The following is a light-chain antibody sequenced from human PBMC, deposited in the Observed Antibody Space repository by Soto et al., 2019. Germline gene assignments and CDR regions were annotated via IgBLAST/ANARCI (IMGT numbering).Light chain of an antibody. J-gene: IGKJ3*01. Sequence: EIVLTQSPGILSLSPGERATLSCRASESVTKTYLAWYQQKFGQAPRLLIYGASSRATGIPDRFSGSGSGTDFTLTISRLEPEDFAVYYCQQYGSSPEVTFGPGTKVDIK. CDR2: GAS. CDR3: QQYGSSPEVT. V-gene: IGKV3-20*01. CDR1: ESVTKTY.